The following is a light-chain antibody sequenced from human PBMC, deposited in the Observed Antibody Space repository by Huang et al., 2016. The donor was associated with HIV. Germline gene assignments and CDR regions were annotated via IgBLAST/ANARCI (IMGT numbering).Light chain of an antibody. CDR3: QHYNKWPPA. Sequence: EVVLTQSPATLSVSPGERATLSCGASQSIDPNLAWYQQKPGQSPRLLIFGASTRATGIPARFGGSGSGTEFTLTISSLQSEDFAIYYGQHYNKWPPAFGQGTKLEIK. CDR1: QSIDPN. J-gene: IGKJ2*01. CDR2: GAS. V-gene: IGKV3-15*01.